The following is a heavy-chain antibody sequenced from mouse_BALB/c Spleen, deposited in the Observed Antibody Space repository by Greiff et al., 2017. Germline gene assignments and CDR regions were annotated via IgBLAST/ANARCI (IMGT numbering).Heavy chain of an antibody. CDR2: ISTYYGDA. D-gene: IGHD1-1*01. CDR1: GYTFTDYA. Sequence: VQVVESGAELVRPGVSVKISCKGSGYTFTDYAMHWVKQSHAKSLEWIGVISTYYGDASYNQKFKGKATMTVDKSSSTAYMELARLTSEDSAIYYCARAGRNYYGSSGFAYWGQGTLVTVSA. CDR3: ARAGRNYYGSSGFAY. J-gene: IGHJ3*01. V-gene: IGHV1S137*01.